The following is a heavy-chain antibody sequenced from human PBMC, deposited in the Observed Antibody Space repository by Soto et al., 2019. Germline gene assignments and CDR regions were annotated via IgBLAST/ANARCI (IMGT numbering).Heavy chain of an antibody. CDR1: GYTFTGYY. J-gene: IGHJ5*02. Sequence: ASVKVCCKASGYTFTGYYMHWVRQAPGQGLEWMGWINPNSGGTNYAQKFQGWVTMTRDTSISTAYMELSRLRSDDTAVYYCGRSNHTLYDILNGYSDNWFDPWGQGTLVTVSS. V-gene: IGHV1-2*04. CDR3: GRSNHTLYDILNGYSDNWFDP. D-gene: IGHD3-9*01. CDR2: INPNSGGT.